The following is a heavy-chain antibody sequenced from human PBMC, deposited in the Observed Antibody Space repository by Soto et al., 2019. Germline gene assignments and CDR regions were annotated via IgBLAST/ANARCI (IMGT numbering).Heavy chain of an antibody. D-gene: IGHD1-26*01. CDR3: AKGGGGSYTASWFDP. Sequence: EVQLLESGGGLVQPGGSLRLSCAASGFTFSSYAMSWVRQAPGKGLEWVSAISGSGGSTYYADSVRGRFTISRDNSKNTLYLQMNSPRAEDTAVYYCAKGGGGSYTASWFDPWGQGTLVTVSS. CDR2: ISGSGGST. J-gene: IGHJ5*02. CDR1: GFTFSSYA. V-gene: IGHV3-23*01.